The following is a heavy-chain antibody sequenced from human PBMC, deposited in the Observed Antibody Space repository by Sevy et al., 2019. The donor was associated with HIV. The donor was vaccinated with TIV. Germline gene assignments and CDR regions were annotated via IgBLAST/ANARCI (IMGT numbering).Heavy chain of an antibody. CDR3: ARDPGYSGYDWGALTYYFDY. CDR1: GFSFSNYG. J-gene: IGHJ4*02. CDR2: IRLDGNDK. D-gene: IGHD5-12*01. V-gene: IGHV3-30*02. Sequence: GGSLRLSCEAFGFSFSNYGMHWVRQAPGKGPEWVSSIRLDGNDKQYAASVKGRFTISRDNSKNTLNLQMNSLRAEDTAVYYCARDPGYSGYDWGALTYYFDYWGQGTLVTVSS.